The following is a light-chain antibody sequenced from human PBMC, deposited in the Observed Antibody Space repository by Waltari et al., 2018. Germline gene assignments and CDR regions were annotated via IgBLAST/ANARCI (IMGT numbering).Light chain of an antibody. J-gene: IGKJ1*01. Sequence: EIVMTQSPATLSVSPGEEAPLPCRDSQSFDSNLAWYQQKPGQAPTLIIFGASGRATGVPARFSGSGSGTEYTLTIGSLQSEDSAVYYCQQYSSWPLWTFGQGTKVEIK. CDR3: QQYSSWPLWT. V-gene: IGKV3-15*01. CDR2: GAS. CDR1: QSFDSN.